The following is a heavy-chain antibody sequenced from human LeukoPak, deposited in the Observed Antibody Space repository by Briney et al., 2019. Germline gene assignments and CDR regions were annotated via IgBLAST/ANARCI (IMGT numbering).Heavy chain of an antibody. Sequence: ASVKVSCRASGYTFTSYGISLVRQAPGQGLEWMGWISAYNGNTNYAQKLQGRVTMTTDTSTSTAYMELRSLRSDDTAVYYCARGTYSSSFESLDYWGQGTLVTVSS. CDR1: GYTFTSYG. CDR2: ISAYNGNT. J-gene: IGHJ4*02. V-gene: IGHV1-18*01. D-gene: IGHD6-6*01. CDR3: ARGTYSSSFESLDY.